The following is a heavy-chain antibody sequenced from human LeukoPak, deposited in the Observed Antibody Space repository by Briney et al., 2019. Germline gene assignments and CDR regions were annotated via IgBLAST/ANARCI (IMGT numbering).Heavy chain of an antibody. V-gene: IGHV3-9*01. J-gene: IGHJ6*02. D-gene: IGHD5-18*01. CDR3: AKDIGYSYGPYGDYYYYGMDV. CDR2: ISWNSGSI. CDR1: GFTFDDYA. Sequence: GRSLRLSCAASGFTFDDYAMHWVRQAPGKGLEGVSGISWNSGSIGYADSVKGRFTISRDNAKNSLYLQMNSLRAEDTALYYCAKDIGYSYGPYGDYYYYGMDVWGQGTTVTVSS.